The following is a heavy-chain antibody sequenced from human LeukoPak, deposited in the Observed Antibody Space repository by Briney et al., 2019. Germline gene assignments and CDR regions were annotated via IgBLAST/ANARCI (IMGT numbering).Heavy chain of an antibody. Sequence: GGSLRLSCAASGFTFSSYWMSWVRQAPGKGLEWVANIKQDGSEKYYVDSVKGRFTISRDNAKNSLYLQMNSLRAEDTAVYYCARSGSYSSSWYGNYYYYYMDVWGKGTTVTISS. V-gene: IGHV3-7*01. J-gene: IGHJ6*03. D-gene: IGHD6-13*01. CDR2: IKQDGSEK. CDR3: ARSGSYSSSWYGNYYYYYMDV. CDR1: GFTFSSYW.